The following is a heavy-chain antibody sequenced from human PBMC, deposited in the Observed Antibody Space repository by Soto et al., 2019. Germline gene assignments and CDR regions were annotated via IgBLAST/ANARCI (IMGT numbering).Heavy chain of an antibody. V-gene: IGHV1-3*01. Sequence: QVQLVQSGAEVKKPGASVKVSCKASGYTFTSYAMHWVRQAPGQRLEWMGWINAGNGNTKYSQKFRGRVTITRDTSASTAYMELSSLRSEDTAVYYCARGGSSSWYVFRAKYNWFDPWGQGTLVTVSS. CDR3: ARGGSSSWYVFRAKYNWFDP. CDR2: INAGNGNT. D-gene: IGHD6-13*01. CDR1: GYTFTSYA. J-gene: IGHJ5*02.